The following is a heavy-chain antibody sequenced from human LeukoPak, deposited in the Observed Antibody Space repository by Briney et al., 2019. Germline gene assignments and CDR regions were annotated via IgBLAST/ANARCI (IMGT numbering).Heavy chain of an antibody. CDR3: ARDDITGGYTIDY. V-gene: IGHV3-33*01. CDR2: IWHDGSNK. J-gene: IGHJ4*02. CDR1: GFTFSDYG. D-gene: IGHD5-24*01. Sequence: QPGRSLRVSCAVSGFTFSDYGMHGVRQAPGKGLEWVAVIWHDGSNKYHGGSVKGRFTISRDSYENTLYLQMNSLRVEDTAVYYCARDDITGGYTIDYWGQGTLVTVSS.